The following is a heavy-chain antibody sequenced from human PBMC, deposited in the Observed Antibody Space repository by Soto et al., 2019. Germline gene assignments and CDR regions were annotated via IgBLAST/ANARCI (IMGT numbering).Heavy chain of an antibody. CDR1: GGSISSSSYY. Sequence: QLQLQESGPGRVKPSETLSLTCTVSGGSISSSSYYWGWIRQPPGKGLEWIGSIYYSGSTYYNPSLKSRVTISVDTSKNQFSLKLSSVTAADTAVYYCARHLSWIQLWSGWGYFDLWGRGTLVTVSS. V-gene: IGHV4-39*01. D-gene: IGHD5-18*01. J-gene: IGHJ2*01. CDR3: ARHLSWIQLWSGWGYFDL. CDR2: IYYSGST.